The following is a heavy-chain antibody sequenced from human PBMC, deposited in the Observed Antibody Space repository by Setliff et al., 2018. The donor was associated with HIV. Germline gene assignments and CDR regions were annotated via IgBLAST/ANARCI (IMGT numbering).Heavy chain of an antibody. D-gene: IGHD6-19*01. V-gene: IGHV4-34*01. CDR1: GGTFSLHY. CDR2: INHSGGT. Sequence: SETLSLTCAVSGGTFSLHYYTWIRQSPLRGLEWIGEINHSGGTRYNPSLESRVTMSLDSSRKQFSLRLTSVTAADTAVYYCARDPNTGWYYLDFWGPGALVTVSS. CDR3: ARDPNTGWYYLDF. J-gene: IGHJ4*02.